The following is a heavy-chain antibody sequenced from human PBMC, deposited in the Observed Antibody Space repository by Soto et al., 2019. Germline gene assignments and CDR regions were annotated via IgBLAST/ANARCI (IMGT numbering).Heavy chain of an antibody. CDR1: GFTFSSYA. Sequence: VGSLRLSCAASGFTFSSYAMSWVRQAPGKGLEWVSAISRGGGGTYYADSAKGRFTISRDNSKNTLYLQMNSLRAEDTAVYYCAKDILTRIAAAGTSWFDPWGQGTRVTVS. CDR3: AKDILTRIAAAGTSWFDP. D-gene: IGHD6-13*01. V-gene: IGHV3-23*01. CDR2: ISRGGGGT. J-gene: IGHJ5*02.